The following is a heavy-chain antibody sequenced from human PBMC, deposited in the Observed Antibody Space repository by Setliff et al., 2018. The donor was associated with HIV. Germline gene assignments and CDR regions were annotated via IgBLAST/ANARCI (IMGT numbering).Heavy chain of an antibody. Sequence: PGGSLRLSCAASGFTFSGSTLHWVRQASGKGLEWVGRIGSKANSYATAYAASVKGRFTTSREDSKNTAYLQMNSLKTEDTAVYYCKADSRGYTWGQGTLVTVSS. CDR1: GFTFSGST. CDR2: IGSKANSYAT. CDR3: KADSRGYT. J-gene: IGHJ5*02. D-gene: IGHD3-22*01. V-gene: IGHV3-73*01.